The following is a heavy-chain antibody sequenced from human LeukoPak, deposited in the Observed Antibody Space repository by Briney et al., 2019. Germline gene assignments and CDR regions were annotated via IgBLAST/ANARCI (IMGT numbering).Heavy chain of an antibody. CDR1: GYTFTGYY. V-gene: IGHV1-2*02. CDR3: ARGSTARYYYDGSGYYRGAFDY. J-gene: IGHJ4*02. D-gene: IGHD3-22*01. Sequence: GASVKVSCKASGYTFTGYYIHWVRQAPGQGLEWMGWINPNSGGTNYAQKLQGRVTMTTDTSTSTAYMELRSLRSDDTAVYYCARGSTARYYYDGSGYYRGAFDYWGQGTLVTVSS. CDR2: INPNSGGT.